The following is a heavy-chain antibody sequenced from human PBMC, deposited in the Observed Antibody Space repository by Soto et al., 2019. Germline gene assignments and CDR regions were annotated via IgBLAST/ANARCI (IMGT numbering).Heavy chain of an antibody. Sequence: AGGALRLSCLASAFSFTNYWTHWVRQAPGKGMVLVSCINGGGSETTYADSVKGRFTLSRDNAKSTVYLQMNSLRAEDTAMYYCVRDGRSPDIDFDSWGQGTLVTVSS. V-gene: IGHV3-74*01. CDR1: AFSFTNYW. CDR2: INGGGSET. D-gene: IGHD1-1*01. CDR3: VRDGRSPDIDFDS. J-gene: IGHJ4*02.